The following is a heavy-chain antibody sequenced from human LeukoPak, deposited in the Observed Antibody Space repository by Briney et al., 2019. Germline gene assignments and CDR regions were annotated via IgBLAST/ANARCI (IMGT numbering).Heavy chain of an antibody. J-gene: IGHJ4*02. D-gene: IGHD2-15*01. CDR2: ISTNGGST. CDR1: GFTFSSYA. V-gene: IGHV3-64D*09. CDR3: VPIRLPSLDY. Sequence: GGSLRLSCSASGFTFSSYAMHWVRQAPGKGLEYVSTISTNGGSTYYADSVKGRFTISRDNSKNTLYLQMSSLRPDDTAVYYCVPIRLPSLDYWGQGTLVTVSS.